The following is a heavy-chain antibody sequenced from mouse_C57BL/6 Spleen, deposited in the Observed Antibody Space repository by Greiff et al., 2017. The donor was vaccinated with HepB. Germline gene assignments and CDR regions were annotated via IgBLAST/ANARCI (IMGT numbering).Heavy chain of an antibody. CDR3: TTMITTGYYAMDY. CDR2: IDPENGDT. Sequence: VHVKQSGAELVRPGASVKLSCTASGFNIKDDYMHWVKQRPEQGLEWIGWIDPENGDTEYASKFQGKATITADTSSNTAYLQLSSLTSEDTAVYYCTTMITTGYYAMDYWGQGTSVTVSS. D-gene: IGHD2-4*01. V-gene: IGHV14-4*01. CDR1: GFNIKDDY. J-gene: IGHJ4*01.